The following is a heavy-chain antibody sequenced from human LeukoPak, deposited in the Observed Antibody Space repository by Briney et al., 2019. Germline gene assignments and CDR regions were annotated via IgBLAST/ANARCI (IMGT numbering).Heavy chain of an antibody. CDR3: ARDSGEGWFDP. D-gene: IGHD1-14*01. CDR2: ISSSSSTI. Sequence: GGSLRLSCAASGFTFSSYSMNWGRQAPGEGLEWVSYISSSSSTIYYADSVKGRFTISRDNAQNSLYLQMNSLRAEDTAVYYCARDSGEGWFDPWGQGTLVTVSS. J-gene: IGHJ5*02. V-gene: IGHV3-48*01. CDR1: GFTFSSYS.